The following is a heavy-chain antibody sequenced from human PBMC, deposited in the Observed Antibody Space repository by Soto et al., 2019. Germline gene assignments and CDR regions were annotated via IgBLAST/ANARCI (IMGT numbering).Heavy chain of an antibody. CDR1: GGTFSSYA. CDR2: ILPIFGTA. D-gene: IGHD5-12*01. V-gene: IGHV1-69*01. Sequence: QVQLVQSGAEVKKPGSSVKVSCKASGGTFSSYAISWVRQAPGQGLEWMGGILPIFGTANYAQKFQGRVTISAEESTSTADMELNSLRSEDTAVYYCAGEDGYNRYYFYYWGQGTLVTVSS. J-gene: IGHJ4*02. CDR3: AGEDGYNRYYFYY.